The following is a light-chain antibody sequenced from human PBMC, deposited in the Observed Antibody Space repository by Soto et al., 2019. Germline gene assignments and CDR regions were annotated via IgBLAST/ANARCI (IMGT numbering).Light chain of an antibody. J-gene: IGKJ3*01. Sequence: ERVMTQSPATLSVSPGERATLSCRASQSLSSNLAWYQQKPGQAPRLLIYGASTRATGIPARFSGSRSGTEFTLNISSLQCEEFAVYYCQQFSGWPPLFGPRPKVDI. CDR1: QSLSSN. V-gene: IGKV3-15*01. CDR3: QQFSGWPPL. CDR2: GAS.